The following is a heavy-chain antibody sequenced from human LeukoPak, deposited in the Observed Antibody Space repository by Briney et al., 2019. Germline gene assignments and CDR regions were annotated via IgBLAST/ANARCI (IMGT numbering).Heavy chain of an antibody. CDR3: AELGITMIGGV. V-gene: IGHV3-48*04. J-gene: IGHJ6*04. Sequence: PGRSLRLSCAASGFTFSSYSMNWVRQAPGKGLEWFSYISSSSSTIYYADSVKGRFTISRDNAKNSLYLQMNSLSAEDTAVYYCAELGITMIGGVWGKGTTVTISS. CDR1: GFTFSSYS. CDR2: ISSSSSTI. D-gene: IGHD3-10*02.